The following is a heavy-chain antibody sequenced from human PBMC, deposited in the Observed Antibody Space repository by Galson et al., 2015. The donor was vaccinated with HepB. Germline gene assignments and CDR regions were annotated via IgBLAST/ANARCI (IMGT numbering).Heavy chain of an antibody. D-gene: IGHD4-17*01. CDR2: ISGSGSRT. J-gene: IGHJ4*02. CDR3: AKHDLYGDSSRGGSFDY. CDR1: GFRFTYYA. V-gene: IGHV3-23*01. Sequence: SLRLSCAASGFRFTYYAMNWVRQAPGKGLEWVSDISGSGSRTSYADSVKGRFTISRDNSENKVFLQMDGLRVADTAAYYCAKHDLYGDSSRGGSFDYWGQGALVTVSS.